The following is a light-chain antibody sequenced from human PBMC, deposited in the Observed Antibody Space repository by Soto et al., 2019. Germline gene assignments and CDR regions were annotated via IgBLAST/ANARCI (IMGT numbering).Light chain of an antibody. Sequence: DIQMTQSPSTLSGSVGDRVTITCRASQTISSWLAWYQQKPGKAPKLLIYKASTLKSGVPSRFRGSGSGTEFALTISSLQPDDFATYYCQHYNSYSEVFGPGTKVELK. CDR2: KAS. CDR3: QHYNSYSEV. J-gene: IGKJ1*01. CDR1: QTISSW. V-gene: IGKV1-5*03.